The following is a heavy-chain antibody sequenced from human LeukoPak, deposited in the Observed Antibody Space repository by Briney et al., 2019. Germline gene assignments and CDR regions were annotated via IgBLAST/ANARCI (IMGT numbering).Heavy chain of an antibody. J-gene: IGHJ6*03. CDR3: ARGPQTANPYPPYNSYYKDI. Sequence: SETLSLTCTVSGGPIGSHYWTWIRQPPGKELEGIGHIYYSGSIDYNPSLKSRVTISVDTSKNQFSLKLRSVTTADTALYYCARGPQTANPYPPYNSYYKDIWGKGTTVTVSS. V-gene: IGHV4-59*11. D-gene: IGHD2-2*02. CDR1: GGPIGSHY. CDR2: IYYSGSI.